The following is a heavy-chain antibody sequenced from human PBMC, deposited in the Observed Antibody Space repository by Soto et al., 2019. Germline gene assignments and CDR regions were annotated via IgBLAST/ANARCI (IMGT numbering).Heavy chain of an antibody. V-gene: IGHV1-46*04. D-gene: IGHD6-25*01. CDR2: LNPSGGST. CDR3: ARGHVQNLRRAARPPTYYYYYGMDV. Sequence: QVQLVHSGAEVKKPGASVKVSCKASGYTFTSCYMHWVRQAPGQGHAWVGILNPSGGSTSYAPKLQGRGTMTRATSASTVQTELRSLRSEDTVVYSWARGHVQNLRRAARPPTYYYYYGMDVWGQGTTVTVSS. J-gene: IGHJ6*02. CDR1: GYTFTSCY.